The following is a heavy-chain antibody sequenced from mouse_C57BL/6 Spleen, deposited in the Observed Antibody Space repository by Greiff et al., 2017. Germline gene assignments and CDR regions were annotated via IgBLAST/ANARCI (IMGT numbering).Heavy chain of an antibody. CDR2: IDPENGDT. D-gene: IGHD1-1*01. CDR1: GFNIKDDY. Sequence: EVQVVESGAELVRPGASVKLSCTASGFNIKDDYMHWVKQRPEQGLEWIGWIDPENGDTEYASKFQGKATITADTSSNTAYLQLSSLTSEDTAVYYCTTWGTTVVAKMDYWGQGTSVTVSS. CDR3: TTWGTTVVAKMDY. V-gene: IGHV14-4*01. J-gene: IGHJ4*01.